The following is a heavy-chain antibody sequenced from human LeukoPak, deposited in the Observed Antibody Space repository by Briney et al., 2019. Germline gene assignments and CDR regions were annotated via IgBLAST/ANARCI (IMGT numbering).Heavy chain of an antibody. CDR2: ISWNSGNI. J-gene: IGHJ4*02. Sequence: GRSLRLSCAASGFTFDDYAMHWVRQAPGKGLEWVSGISWNSGNIGYADSVKGRFTISRDNAKNSLYLQMNSLRAEDMALYYCAKDQGIAAAGSFDYWGQGTLVTVSS. CDR1: GFTFDDYA. V-gene: IGHV3-9*03. D-gene: IGHD6-13*01. CDR3: AKDQGIAAAGSFDY.